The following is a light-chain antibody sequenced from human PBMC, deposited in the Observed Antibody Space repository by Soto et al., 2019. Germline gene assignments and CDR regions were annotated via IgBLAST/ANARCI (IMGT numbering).Light chain of an antibody. CDR2: EVS. CDR3: SSFAGNNNLV. V-gene: IGLV2-8*01. J-gene: IGLJ2*01. CDR1: SSDVGGYNY. Sequence: QSVLTQPPSASGSPGQSVTISCTGTSSDVGGYNYVSWYQQHPGKAPKLMISEVSKWPSGVPDRFSGSKSGNTASLTVSGLQAEDEADYCCSSFAGNNNLVFGGGTKLTVL.